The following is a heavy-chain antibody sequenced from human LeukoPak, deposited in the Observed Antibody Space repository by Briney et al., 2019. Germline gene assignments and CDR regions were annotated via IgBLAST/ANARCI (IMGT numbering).Heavy chain of an antibody. Sequence: SETLSLTCTVSGGSISSGGYYWSWIRQHPGKGLEWIGYIYYSGSTYYNPSLKSRVTISVDTSKNQFSLKLSSVTAADTAVYCCARNTPTYYYDSSGCYYVDYWGQGTLVTVSS. D-gene: IGHD3-22*01. CDR3: ARNTPTYYYDSSGCYYVDY. J-gene: IGHJ4*02. V-gene: IGHV4-31*03. CDR1: GGSISSGGYY. CDR2: IYYSGST.